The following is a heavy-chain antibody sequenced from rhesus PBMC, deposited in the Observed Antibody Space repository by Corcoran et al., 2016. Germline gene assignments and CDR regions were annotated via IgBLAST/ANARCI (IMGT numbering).Heavy chain of an antibody. D-gene: IGHD6-25*01. V-gene: IGHV4-122*02. CDR2: ISYSGSI. J-gene: IGHJ4*01. CDR3: ARGGYSGSWDY. CDR1: VSSLSSVYG. Sequence: VPLQESGPGRVKPSETLSLTCAVSVSSLSSVYGWLRNRPPAGKGLEWIGYISYSGSIYYTPSFKSRVTISIDTSKNQFSLKLSSVTAADTAVYYCARGGYSGSWDYWGQGVLVTVSS.